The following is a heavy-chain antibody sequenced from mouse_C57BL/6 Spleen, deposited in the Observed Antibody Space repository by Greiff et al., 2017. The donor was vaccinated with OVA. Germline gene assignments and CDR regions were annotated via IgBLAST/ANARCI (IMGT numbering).Heavy chain of an antibody. CDR1: GYTFTDYY. CDR3: AREGLRREYFDY. J-gene: IGHJ2*01. D-gene: IGHD2-4*01. Sequence: VQLQQSGPELVKPGASVKISCKASGYTFTDYYMNWVKQSPGKSLEWIGDINPNNGGTSYNQKFKGKATLTVDKSSSTAYMELRSLTSEDSAVYDCAREGLRREYFDYWGQGTTLTVSA. V-gene: IGHV1-26*01. CDR2: INPNNGGT.